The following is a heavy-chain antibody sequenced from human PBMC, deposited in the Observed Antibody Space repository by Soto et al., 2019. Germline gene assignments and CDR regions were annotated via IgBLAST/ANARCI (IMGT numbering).Heavy chain of an antibody. CDR2: ISYDGSNK. D-gene: IGHD6-19*01. CDR1: GFTFSSYG. J-gene: IGHJ4*02. V-gene: IGHV3-30*18. CDR3: AKDIMGIAVAGLDY. Sequence: GGSLRLSCAASGFTFSSYGMHWVRQAPGKGLEWVAVISYDGSNKYYADSVKGRFTISRDNSKNTLYLQMNSLRAEDTAVYYCAKDIMGIAVAGLDYWGQGTLVTV.